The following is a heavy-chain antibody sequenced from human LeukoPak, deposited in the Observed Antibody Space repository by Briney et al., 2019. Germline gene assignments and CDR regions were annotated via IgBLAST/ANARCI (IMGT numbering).Heavy chain of an antibody. V-gene: IGHV3-30*02. CDR2: IWHDGSKK. D-gene: IGHD3-16*01. CDR3: AKDRPVTGAFDI. Sequence: GGSLRLSCAASGYTFSNSGLHWVRQAPGKGLEWVAIIWHDGSKKYHADSVKGRFTISRDDSKNTLYLQMNSLRAEDTAVYYCAKDRPVTGAFDIWGQGTMVTVSS. CDR1: GYTFSNSG. J-gene: IGHJ3*02.